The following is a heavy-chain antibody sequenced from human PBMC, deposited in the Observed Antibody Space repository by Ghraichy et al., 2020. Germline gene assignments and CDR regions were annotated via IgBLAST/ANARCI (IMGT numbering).Heavy chain of an antibody. Sequence: SETLSLTCAVYGGSFSGYYWSWIRQPPGKGLEWIGEINHSGSTNYNPSLKSRVTISVDTSKNQFSLKLSSVTAADTAVYYCARGRSFIVVVSLYWYFDLWGRGTLVTVSS. J-gene: IGHJ2*01. CDR2: INHSGST. CDR3: ARGRSFIVVVSLYWYFDL. D-gene: IGHD2-21*01. CDR1: GGSFSGYY. V-gene: IGHV4-34*01.